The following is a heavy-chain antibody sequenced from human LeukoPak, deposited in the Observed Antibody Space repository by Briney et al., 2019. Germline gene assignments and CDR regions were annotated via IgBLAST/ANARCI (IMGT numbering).Heavy chain of an antibody. CDR2: ISSSGSTI. Sequence: PGGSLRLSCAASGFTFSSYELNWIRQAPGKGLEWVSHISSSGSTIYYADSVKGRFTISRDNAKNSLYLQMNSLRAEDTAVYYCARGEYYDFWSGYEDTHFDYWGQGTLVTVSS. J-gene: IGHJ4*02. CDR1: GFTFSSYE. CDR3: ARGEYYDFWSGYEDTHFDY. D-gene: IGHD3-3*01. V-gene: IGHV3-48*03.